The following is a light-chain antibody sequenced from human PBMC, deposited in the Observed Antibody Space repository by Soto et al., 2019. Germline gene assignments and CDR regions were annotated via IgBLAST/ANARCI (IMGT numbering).Light chain of an antibody. J-gene: IGLJ2*01. CDR1: SSNIGAGYD. CDR2: NNS. V-gene: IGLV1-40*01. CDR3: QSYDSSLSPVV. Sequence: QSVLTQPPSVSGAPGQRVTISCTGSSSNIGAGYDVHWYQQLPGTAPKVLIYNNSRRPAGVPDRFSGSKSGTSASLAITGLQVEDEGDYYCQSYDSSLSPVVFGGGTKLTVL.